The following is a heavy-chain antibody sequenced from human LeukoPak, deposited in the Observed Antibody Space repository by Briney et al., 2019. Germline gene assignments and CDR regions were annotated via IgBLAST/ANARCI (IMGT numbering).Heavy chain of an antibody. CDR1: GFTFSGYS. V-gene: IGHV3-48*01. CDR2: INNDRSS. J-gene: IGHJ4*02. CDR3: SRDTDWSFDY. D-gene: IGHD2-21*01. Sequence: PGGSLRLSCAASGFTFSGYSMNWVRQAPGKGPEWISYINNDRSSIADTVKGRVIISRDTAENSLFLQMNSLRVEDSALYYCSRDTDWSFDYWGQGILVTVSS.